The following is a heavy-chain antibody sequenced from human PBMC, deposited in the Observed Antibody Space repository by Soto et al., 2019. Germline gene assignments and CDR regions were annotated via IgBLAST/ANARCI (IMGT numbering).Heavy chain of an antibody. Sequence: GESLKISCKGSGYSFTNYWVGWVRQMPGKGLEWMGIIYPGDSDTRYSPSFQGQVTISADKSISTAYLQWSSLKASDTAMYYCARTLRRDFWSGFPGWESYNWFDPWGQGTLVTVSS. V-gene: IGHV5-51*01. D-gene: IGHD3-3*01. CDR1: GYSFTNYW. CDR3: ARTLRRDFWSGFPGWESYNWFDP. J-gene: IGHJ5*02. CDR2: IYPGDSDT.